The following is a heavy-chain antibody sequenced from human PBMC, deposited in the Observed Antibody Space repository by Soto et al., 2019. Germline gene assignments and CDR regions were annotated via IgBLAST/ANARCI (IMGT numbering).Heavy chain of an antibody. Sequence: QVQLVQSGAEVKKPGASVKVSCKASGYTFTSYDINWVRQATGQGLEWMGWMNPNSGNTGYAQKFQGRVTMTRYTSISTAYMELSSLRSEDTAVYYCARFYSSSFPVAYWGQGTLVTVSS. CDR2: MNPNSGNT. D-gene: IGHD6-13*01. CDR3: ARFYSSSFPVAY. CDR1: GYTFTSYD. V-gene: IGHV1-8*01. J-gene: IGHJ4*02.